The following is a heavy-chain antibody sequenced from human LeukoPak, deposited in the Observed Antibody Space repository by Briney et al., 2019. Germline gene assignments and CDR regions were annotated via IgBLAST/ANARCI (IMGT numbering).Heavy chain of an antibody. CDR2: IIPILGIA. J-gene: IGHJ4*02. CDR1: GGTFSSYA. CDR3: ARNSGDCWSGYYSDY. D-gene: IGHD3-3*01. V-gene: IGHV1-69*04. Sequence: SVKVSCKASGGTFSSYAISWVRQAPGQGLERMGRIIPILGIANYAQKFQGRVTITADKSTSTAYMELSSLRSEDTAVYYCARNSGDCWSGYYSDYCGAGTLVTVSS.